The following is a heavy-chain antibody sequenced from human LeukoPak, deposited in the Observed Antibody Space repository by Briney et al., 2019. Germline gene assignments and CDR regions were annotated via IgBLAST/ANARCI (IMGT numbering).Heavy chain of an antibody. Sequence: GGSLRLSCAASGFIFSSSGMHWVRQAPGKGLEWVAVISYDGSNIYYGDSVRGRFTISRDNSENMLYLQMNSLRAEDTAVYYCVKDRSSSWSFDYWGQGTLVTVSS. CDR1: GFIFSSSG. D-gene: IGHD6-13*01. J-gene: IGHJ4*02. V-gene: IGHV3-30*18. CDR3: VKDRSSSWSFDY. CDR2: ISYDGSNI.